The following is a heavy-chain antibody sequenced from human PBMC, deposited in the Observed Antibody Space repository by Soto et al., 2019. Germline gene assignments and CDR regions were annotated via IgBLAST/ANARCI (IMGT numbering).Heavy chain of an antibody. Sequence: SVKVSCKASGGTFSSYAISWVRQAPGQGLEWMGGIIPIFGTANYAQKFQGRVTITADESTSTAYMELSSLRSEDTAVYYCASGYYYDSSGYPLRPFDYWGQGTLVTVSS. CDR3: ASGYYYDSSGYPLRPFDY. CDR1: GGTFSSYA. D-gene: IGHD3-22*01. J-gene: IGHJ4*02. CDR2: IIPIFGTA. V-gene: IGHV1-69*13.